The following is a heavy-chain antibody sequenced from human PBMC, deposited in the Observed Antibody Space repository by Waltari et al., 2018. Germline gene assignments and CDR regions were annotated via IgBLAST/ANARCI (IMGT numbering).Heavy chain of an antibody. CDR2: IYNTGTT. D-gene: IGHD3-10*01. Sequence: QVQAQESGPGLLKPSETLSLTCTVSGDSIGSDCWTSIRQPAGKGLEWIGRIYNTGTTSYNPSLSSRVTMSVDTSKNQISLKLASVTAADTAMYYCARDAMVYFGDLSWFDPWGQGTLVTVSS. CDR1: GDSIGSDC. V-gene: IGHV4-4*07. J-gene: IGHJ5*02. CDR3: ARDAMVYFGDLSWFDP.